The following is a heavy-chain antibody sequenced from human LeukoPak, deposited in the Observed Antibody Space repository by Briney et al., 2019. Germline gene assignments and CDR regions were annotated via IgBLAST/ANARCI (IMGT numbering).Heavy chain of an antibody. CDR3: ARDYMGYYGSGSYPSYYFDY. V-gene: IGHV1-2*02. CDR1: GYTFTGYY. Sequence: ASVKVSCKASGYTFTGYYMHWVRQAPGQGLEWMGWINPNSGATNYAQKFQGRVTMTRDTSISTAYMELSRLRSDDTAVYYCARDYMGYYGSGSYPSYYFDYWGQGTLVTVSS. J-gene: IGHJ4*02. D-gene: IGHD3-10*01. CDR2: INPNSGAT.